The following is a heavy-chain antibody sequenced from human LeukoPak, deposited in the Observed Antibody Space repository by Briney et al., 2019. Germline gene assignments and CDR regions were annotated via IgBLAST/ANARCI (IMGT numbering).Heavy chain of an antibody. CDR2: IYHSGST. D-gene: IGHD2-15*01. J-gene: IGHJ4*02. CDR1: GGSISSGGYS. CDR3: ATSDCSGGSCYSVEY. Sequence: SQTLSLTCAVSGGSISSGGYSWSWIRQPPGKGLEWIGYIYHSGSTYYNPSLKSRVTISVDRSKNQFSLKLSSVTAADTAVYYCATSDCSGGSCYSVEYWGQGTLVTVSS. V-gene: IGHV4-30-2*01.